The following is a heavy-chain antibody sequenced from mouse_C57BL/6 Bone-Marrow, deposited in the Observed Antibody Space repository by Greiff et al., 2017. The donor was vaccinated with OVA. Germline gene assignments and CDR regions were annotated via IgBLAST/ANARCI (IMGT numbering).Heavy chain of an antibody. CDR1: GYTFPRYW. CDR2: MYPGSGST. J-gene: IGHJ2*01. CDR3: ARGGSY. Sequence: QVPLQQPRAELVEPGASVKMSFQGSGYTFPRYWVTLVKQRPGQGLEWIGDMYPGSGSTNYNEKFKSKATLTVDTSSSTAYMQLSSLTSEDSAVYYCARGGSYWGQGTTLTVSS. V-gene: IGHV1-55*01.